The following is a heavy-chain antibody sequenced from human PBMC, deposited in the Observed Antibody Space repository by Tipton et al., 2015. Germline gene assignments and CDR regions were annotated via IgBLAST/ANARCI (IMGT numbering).Heavy chain of an antibody. D-gene: IGHD4-23*01. V-gene: IGHV3-9*01. Sequence: SLRLSCVASGFTFDDYAMHWVRQTPGKGLEWVAGINWTGGMTAHADSVGGRFTITRDNAKNSLYLQMDSVRPEDTALYYCARARGRHGGLFDSWGQGILVTVSS. CDR1: GFTFDDYA. CDR2: INWTGGMT. CDR3: ARARGRHGGLFDS. J-gene: IGHJ4*02.